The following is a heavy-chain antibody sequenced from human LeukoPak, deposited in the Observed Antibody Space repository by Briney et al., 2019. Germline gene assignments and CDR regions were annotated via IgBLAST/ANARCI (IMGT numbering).Heavy chain of an antibody. V-gene: IGHV4-34*01. CDR3: ARGRNPLVWFGELSPWFDP. D-gene: IGHD3-10*01. J-gene: IGHJ5*02. Sequence: PSETLSLTCAVYGGSFSGYYWSWIRQPPGKGLEWIGEINHSGSTNYNPSLKSRVTISVDTSKDQFSLKLSSVTAADTAVYYCARGRNPLVWFGELSPWFDPWGQGTLVTVSS. CDR1: GGSFSGYY. CDR2: INHSGST.